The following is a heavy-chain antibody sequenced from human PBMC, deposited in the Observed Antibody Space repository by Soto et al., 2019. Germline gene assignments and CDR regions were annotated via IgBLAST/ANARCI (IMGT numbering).Heavy chain of an antibody. J-gene: IGHJ3*02. CDR3: AVAYCGGDCYGIINAFDI. V-gene: IGHV1-8*01. CDR2: MNPNSGNT. Sequence: GASVKVSCKASGYTFTSYDINWVRQATGQGLERMGWMNPNSGNTGYAQKFQGRVTMTRNTSISTAYMELSSLRSEDTAVYYFAVAYCGGDCYGIINAFDIWGQGTMVTVSS. CDR1: GYTFTSYD. D-gene: IGHD2-21*01.